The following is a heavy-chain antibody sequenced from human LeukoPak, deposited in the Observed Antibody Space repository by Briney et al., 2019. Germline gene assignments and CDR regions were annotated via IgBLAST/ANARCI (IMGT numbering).Heavy chain of an antibody. CDR3: AREGIVGTTGLDP. Sequence: GGDLRLSGAASGFTFSSYGMHWVGQAPGNGLEWVAVIWYDGSNKYYADSVKGRFTISRDNSKNTLYLQMNSLRAEDTAVYYCAREGIVGTTGLDPWGQGTLVTVSS. J-gene: IGHJ5*02. CDR1: GFTFSSYG. CDR2: IWYDGSNK. D-gene: IGHD1-26*01. V-gene: IGHV3-33*01.